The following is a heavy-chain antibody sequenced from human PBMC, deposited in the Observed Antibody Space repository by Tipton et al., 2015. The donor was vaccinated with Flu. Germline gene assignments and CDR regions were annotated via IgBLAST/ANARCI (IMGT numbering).Heavy chain of an antibody. J-gene: IGHJ3*01. CDR2: ISSTSNYI. CDR3: ARRGNYKGDSFHV. CDR1: GFTLSYYS. V-gene: IGHV3-21*01. Sequence: SGFTLSYYSMNWVRQAPGKGLEWVSSISSTSNYIYYADSVKGRFTVSRDNAKDSLFLHVSNLRAEDTAVYFCARRGNYKGDSFHVWGQGTLVTVSS. D-gene: IGHD3-10*01.